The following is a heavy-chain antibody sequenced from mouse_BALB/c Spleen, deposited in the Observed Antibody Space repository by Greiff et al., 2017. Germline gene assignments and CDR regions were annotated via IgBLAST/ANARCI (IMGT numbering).Heavy chain of an antibody. Sequence: EVKLVESGGGLVKPGGSLKLSCAASGFTFSSYTMSWVRQTPEKRLEWVATISSGGGNTYYPDSVKGRFTISRDNAKNNLYLQMSSLRSEDTALYYCASYGNYGFAYWGQGTLVTVSA. CDR3: ASYGNYGFAY. CDR1: GFTFSSYT. D-gene: IGHD2-1*01. V-gene: IGHV5-9*03. J-gene: IGHJ3*01. CDR2: ISSGGGNT.